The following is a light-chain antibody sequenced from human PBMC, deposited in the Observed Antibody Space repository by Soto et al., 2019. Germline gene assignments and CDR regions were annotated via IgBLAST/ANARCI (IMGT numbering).Light chain of an antibody. CDR1: QSVGTY. CDR2: DAS. CDR3: QQHSNWPPFT. J-gene: IGKJ3*01. V-gene: IGKV3-11*01. Sequence: EIVLTQSPATLSLSPGDRATXSXXXXQSVGTYLAWYQHKPGQTPRLVIYDASARATGIPARFSGRGSGTDFTLTISNLEPEDFAVYYCQQHSNWPPFTFGPGTKVDIK.